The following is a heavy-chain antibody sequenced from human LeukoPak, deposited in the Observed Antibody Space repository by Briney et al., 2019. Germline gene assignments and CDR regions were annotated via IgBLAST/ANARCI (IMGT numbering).Heavy chain of an antibody. CDR2: IYYSGST. J-gene: IGHJ4*02. CDR3: ARDLGFGQPYFDY. D-gene: IGHD3/OR15-3a*01. V-gene: IGHV4-59*01. Sequence: PSETLSLTCTVSGGSINTYYWSWIRQPPGKGLEWIGYIYYSGSTNYNPSLKSRVTISVDTSKNQFSLKLSSVTAADTAVYYCARDLGFGQPYFDYWGQGTLVTVSS. CDR1: GGSINTYY.